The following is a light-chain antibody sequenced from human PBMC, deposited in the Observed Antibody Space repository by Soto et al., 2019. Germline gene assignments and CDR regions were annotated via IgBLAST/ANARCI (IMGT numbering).Light chain of an antibody. V-gene: IGLV2-11*01. CDR2: EVS. J-gene: IGLJ1*01. Sequence: QSVLTQPRSVPGSPGQSVAISYTGTSRDVEAYDFVSWYQHHPGKAPRLSISEVSKRPSGVSHRFSGSKSGNTASLTISGLQAEDEADYFCCSFAGSFYVFGTGTKVTV. CDR3: CSFAGSFYV. CDR1: SRDVEAYDF.